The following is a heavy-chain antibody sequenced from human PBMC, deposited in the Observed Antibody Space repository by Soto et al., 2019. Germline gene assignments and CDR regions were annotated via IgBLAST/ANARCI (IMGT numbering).Heavy chain of an antibody. D-gene: IGHD2-8*01. V-gene: IGHV3-23*01. CDR3: AGRDCTNGVCFFY. J-gene: IGHJ4*02. Sequence: PGGSLRLSCAASGFTFSSYAMSWVRQAPGKGLEWVSAISGSGGSTYYADSVKGRFTISRDNAKNTLYLHMNSLRAEDTAVYYCAGRDCTNGVCFFYWGQGTMVTVSS. CDR1: GFTFSSYA. CDR2: ISGSGGST.